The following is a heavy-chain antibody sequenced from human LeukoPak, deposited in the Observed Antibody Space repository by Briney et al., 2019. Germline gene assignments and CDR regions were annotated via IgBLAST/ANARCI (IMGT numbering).Heavy chain of an antibody. J-gene: IGHJ4*02. CDR3: ARDSSGWYYFDY. CDR1: GGTFSSYD. V-gene: IGHV1-69*05. Sequence: SVKVSCKASGGTFSSYDISWVRQAPGQGLEWMGGIIPIFGTANYAQKFQGRVTITTDESTSTAYMELSSLRSEDTAVYYCARDSSGWYYFDYWGQGTLVTVSS. D-gene: IGHD6-19*01. CDR2: IIPIFGTA.